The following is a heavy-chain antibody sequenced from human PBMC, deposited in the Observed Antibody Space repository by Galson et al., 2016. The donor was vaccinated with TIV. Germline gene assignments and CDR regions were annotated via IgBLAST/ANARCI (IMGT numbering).Heavy chain of an antibody. J-gene: IGHJ4*02. D-gene: IGHD2-2*01. V-gene: IGHV1-18*01. Sequence: SVKVSCKASGYTFTNYGISWVRQAPGQGLEWMGWIGTYNGDRRYAQKFQDRVTMTTDISTSTAYLEGRGLRSDDTAVYYCARDVRGTWTDMDQWGQGTLVSVSS. CDR2: IGTYNGDR. CDR1: GYTFTNYG. CDR3: ARDVRGTWTDMDQ.